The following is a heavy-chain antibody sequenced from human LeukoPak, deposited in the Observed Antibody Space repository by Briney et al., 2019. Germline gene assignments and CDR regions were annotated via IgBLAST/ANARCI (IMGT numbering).Heavy chain of an antibody. Sequence: GGSLRLSCAASGFTFSSYAMHWVRQAPGKGLEWVAVISYDGSNKYYADSVKGRFTISRDNSKNTLYLQMNSLRAEDTAVYYCARPIQLWFILGAFDIWGQGTMVTVSS. J-gene: IGHJ3*02. CDR2: ISYDGSNK. V-gene: IGHV3-30*04. CDR3: ARPIQLWFILGAFDI. D-gene: IGHD5-18*01. CDR1: GFTFSSYA.